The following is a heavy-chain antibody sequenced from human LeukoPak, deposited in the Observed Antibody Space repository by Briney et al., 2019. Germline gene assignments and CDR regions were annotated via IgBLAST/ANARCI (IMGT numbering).Heavy chain of an antibody. CDR2: IYTSGST. D-gene: IGHD3-3*01. V-gene: IGHV4-4*07. J-gene: IGHJ4*02. CDR1: GGSISGYY. CDR3: ARLLWSGYYFDY. Sequence: SETLSITCTVSGGSISGYYWSWIRQPAGKGLEWIGRIYTSGSTNYNPSLKSRVTMSVDTSKNQFSLKLGSVTAADTAVYYCARLLWSGYYFDYWGQGTLVTVSS.